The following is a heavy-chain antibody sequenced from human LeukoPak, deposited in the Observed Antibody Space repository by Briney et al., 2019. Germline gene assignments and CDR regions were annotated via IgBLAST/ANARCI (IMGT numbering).Heavy chain of an antibody. D-gene: IGHD1-26*01. CDR1: GFSLSGYW. CDR2: INRDGSQK. CDR3: ARVTPGSQNAFDI. V-gene: IGHV3-7*01. Sequence: PGGSLRLSCAASGFSLSGYWMTWVRQAPGEGLEWVANINRDGSQKNHVDSVQGRFTISRDNAKNSLYLQMNSLRAEDTAVYYCARVTPGSQNAFDIWGQGTMVTVSS. J-gene: IGHJ3*02.